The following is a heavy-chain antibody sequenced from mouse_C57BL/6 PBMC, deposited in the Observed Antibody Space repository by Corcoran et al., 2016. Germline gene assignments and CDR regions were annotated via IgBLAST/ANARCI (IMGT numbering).Heavy chain of an antibody. J-gene: IGHJ1*03. D-gene: IGHD2-2*01. V-gene: IGHV1-76*01. Sequence: QVQLKQSGAELVRPGASVKLSCKASGYTFTDYYINWVKQRPGQGLEWIARIYPGSGNTYYNEKFKGKATLTAEKSSSTAYMQLSSLTSEDSAVYFCARLDGYDGYFDVWGTGTTVTVSS. CDR2: IYPGSGNT. CDR1: GYTFTDYY. CDR3: ARLDGYDGYFDV.